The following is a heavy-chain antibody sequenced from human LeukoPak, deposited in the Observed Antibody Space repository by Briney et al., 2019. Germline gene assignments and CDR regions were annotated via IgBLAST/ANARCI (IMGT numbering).Heavy chain of an antibody. D-gene: IGHD6-19*01. CDR2: IYYSGST. J-gene: IGHJ4*02. CDR3: ATQSSGWGY. CDR1: GGSISSSSYY. Sequence: SETLSLTCTVSGGSISSSSYYWGWIRQPPGKGLEWIGSIYYSGSTYYNPSLKSRVTISVDTSKNQFSLKLSSVTAADTAVYYCATQSSGWGYWGQGTLVTVSS. V-gene: IGHV4-39*07.